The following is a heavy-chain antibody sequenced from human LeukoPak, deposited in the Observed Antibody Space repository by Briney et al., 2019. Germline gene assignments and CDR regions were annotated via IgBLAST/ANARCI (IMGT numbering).Heavy chain of an antibody. CDR1: GGSISSGGYY. D-gene: IGHD3-10*01. CDR2: IYHSGST. V-gene: IGHV4-30-2*01. Sequence: SETLSLTCTVSGGSISSGGYYRSWIRQPPGKGLEWIGYIYHSGSTYYNPSLKSRVTISVDRSKNQFSLKLSSVTAADTAVYYCARAPPLDYYGSGSYGAFDIWGQGTMVTVSS. CDR3: ARAPPLDYYGSGSYGAFDI. J-gene: IGHJ3*02.